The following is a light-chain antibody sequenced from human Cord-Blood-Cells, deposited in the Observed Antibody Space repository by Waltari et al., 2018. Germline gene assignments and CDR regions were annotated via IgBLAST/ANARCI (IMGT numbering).Light chain of an antibody. Sequence: QSALTQPASVSGSPGQSITTPCTGPSSNVGGYNYVSWYQQHPGKAPKLMIYDVSKRPSGVSNRFSGSKSGNTASLTISGLQAEDEADYYCSSYTSSSTYVFGTGTKVTVL. CDR1: SSNVGGYNY. V-gene: IGLV2-14*01. J-gene: IGLJ1*01. CDR2: DVS. CDR3: SSYTSSSTYV.